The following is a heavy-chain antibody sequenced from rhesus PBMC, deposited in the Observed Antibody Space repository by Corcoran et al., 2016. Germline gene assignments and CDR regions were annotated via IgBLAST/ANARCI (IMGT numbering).Heavy chain of an antibody. J-gene: IGHJ4*01. CDR2: FEPEAGEA. CDR3: ATGSFDY. Sequence: VQLVQSGAEVKKPGSSVKVSCKASGYTFTDYYLHWMRQAPGKGLEWMGRFEPEAGEAIHAQKFQDRVPITADTSTDTAYMELSSLRSEDTAVYYCATGSFDYWGQGVLVTVSS. V-gene: IGHV1-111*02. CDR1: GYTFTDYY. D-gene: IGHD3-34*01.